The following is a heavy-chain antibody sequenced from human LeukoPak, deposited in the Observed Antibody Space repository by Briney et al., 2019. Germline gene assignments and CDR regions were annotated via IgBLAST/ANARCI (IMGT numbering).Heavy chain of an antibody. J-gene: IGHJ4*02. Sequence: GESLKISCKASGYSLINHWIGWVRQMPWKVLYRLGIIYPGNADATYSPSFQGQVTISADKSTTTVYLQWSSLKASDTAMYYCARQGSYDNSGYSFDYWGQGTLVTVSS. D-gene: IGHD3-22*01. V-gene: IGHV5-51*01. CDR3: ARQGSYDNSGYSFDY. CDR2: IYPGNADA. CDR1: GYSLINHW.